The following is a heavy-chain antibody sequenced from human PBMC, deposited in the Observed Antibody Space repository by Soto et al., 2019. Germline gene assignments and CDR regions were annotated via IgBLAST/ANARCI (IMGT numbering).Heavy chain of an antibody. CDR1: GFTFGDYA. D-gene: IGHD6-13*01. Sequence: PGGSLRLSCTASGFTFGDYAMSWVRQAPGKGLEWVGFIRSKAYGGTTEYAASVKGRFTISRDDSKSIAYLQMNSLKTEDTAVYYCTREGYRSSWYQYYYYGMDVWGQGATVTVYS. J-gene: IGHJ6*02. CDR3: TREGYRSSWYQYYYYGMDV. V-gene: IGHV3-49*04. CDR2: IRSKAYGGTT.